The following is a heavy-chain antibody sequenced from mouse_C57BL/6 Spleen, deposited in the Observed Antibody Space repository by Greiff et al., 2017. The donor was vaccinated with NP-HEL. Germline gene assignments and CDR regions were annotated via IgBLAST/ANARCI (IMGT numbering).Heavy chain of an antibody. CDR2: IYPGSGST. CDR3: ARWAIYYYGSSSAWFAY. J-gene: IGHJ3*01. V-gene: IGHV1-55*01. CDR1: GYTFTSYW. D-gene: IGHD1-1*01. Sequence: QVQLQQSGAELVKPGASVKMSCKASGYTFTSYWITWVKQRPGQGLEWIGDIYPGSGSTNYNEKFKSKATLTVDTSSSTAYMQLSSLTSEDSAVYYCARWAIYYYGSSSAWFAYWGQGTLVTVSA.